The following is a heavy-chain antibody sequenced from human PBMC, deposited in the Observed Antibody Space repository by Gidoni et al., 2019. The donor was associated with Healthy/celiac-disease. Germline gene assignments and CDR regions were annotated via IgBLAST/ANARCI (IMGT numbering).Heavy chain of an antibody. CDR2: ISGSGGST. CDR3: AKASSRFGGWLDY. Sequence: EVQLVESGGGLVQPGGSLRLSCAASGFNFSSYAMSWVRQAPGKGLGWCSAISGSGGSTYYADSVKGRFTISRDNSKNTLYLQMNSLRAEDTAVYYCAKASSRFGGWLDYWGQGTLVTVSS. J-gene: IGHJ4*02. D-gene: IGHD6-19*01. CDR1: GFNFSSYA. V-gene: IGHV3-23*04.